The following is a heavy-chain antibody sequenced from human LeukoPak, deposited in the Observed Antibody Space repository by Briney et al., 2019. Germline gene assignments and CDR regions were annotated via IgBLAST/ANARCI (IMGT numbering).Heavy chain of an antibody. D-gene: IGHD2-2*01. CDR1: GGSISSGGYY. V-gene: IGHV4-31*03. Sequence: PSQTLSLTCTVSGGSISSGGYYWCWIRQHPGKGLEWIGYIYYSGSTYYNPSLKSRVTISVDTSKNQFSLKLSSVTAADTAVYYCARDPLVPAARRYFDLWGRGTLVTVSS. CDR2: IYYSGST. CDR3: ARDPLVPAARRYFDL. J-gene: IGHJ2*01.